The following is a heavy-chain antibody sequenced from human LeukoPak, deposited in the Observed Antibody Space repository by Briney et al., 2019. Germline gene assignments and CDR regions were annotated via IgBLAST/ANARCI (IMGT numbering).Heavy chain of an antibody. V-gene: IGHV3-21*01. CDR3: ARTSSWYIDSFDI. Sequence: GGSLRLSCAASGFTFSVYSMNWVRQSPGKGLEWVASISASSSSIYYADSLKGRFTISRDNAKNSLHLQMNSLRAEDTAVYYCARTSSWYIDSFDIWGQGTMVSVSS. CDR2: ISASSSSI. D-gene: IGHD6-13*01. J-gene: IGHJ3*02. CDR1: GFTFSVYS.